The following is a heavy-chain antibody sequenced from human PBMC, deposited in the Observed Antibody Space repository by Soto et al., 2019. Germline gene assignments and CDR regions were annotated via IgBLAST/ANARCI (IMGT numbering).Heavy chain of an antibody. V-gene: IGHV3-33*01. CDR2: IWYDGSNR. J-gene: IGHJ4*02. CDR3: AREGAWIQLWLRYYFDY. CDR1: GFTFSSYG. D-gene: IGHD5-18*01. Sequence: GGSLRLSCAASGFTFSSYGMHWVRQAPGKGLEWVAVIWYDGSNRYYADSVKGRFTISRDNSKNTLYLQMNSLRAEDTAVYYCAREGAWIQLWLRYYFDYWGQGTLVTVSS.